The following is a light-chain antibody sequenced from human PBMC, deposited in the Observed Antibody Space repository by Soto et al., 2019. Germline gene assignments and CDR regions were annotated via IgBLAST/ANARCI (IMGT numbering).Light chain of an antibody. CDR3: QSYDSSLSALYV. CDR1: SSNIGAGYE. Sequence: QSALTQPPSVSGAPGQRVTISCTGSSSNIGAGYEVHWYQQLPGAAPKLLIYGNNNRPSGVPDRFSGSKSGTSASLAITGLQAEDEADYYCQSYDSSLSALYVFGTGTKVPS. J-gene: IGLJ1*01. CDR2: GNN. V-gene: IGLV1-40*01.